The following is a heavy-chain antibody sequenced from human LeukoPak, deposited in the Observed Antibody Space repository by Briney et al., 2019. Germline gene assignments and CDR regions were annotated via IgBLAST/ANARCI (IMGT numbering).Heavy chain of an antibody. CDR3: VAYSSSWSRPSLDY. D-gene: IGHD6-13*01. CDR1: GGSISSGSYY. Sequence: SETLSLTCTVSGGSISSGSYYWSWIRQPAGKGLEWIGRIYTSGSTSYNPSLKSRVTISVDTSKNQFSLKLSSVTAADTAVYYCVAYSSSWSRPSLDYWGQGTLVTVSS. J-gene: IGHJ4*02. CDR2: IYTSGST. V-gene: IGHV4-61*02.